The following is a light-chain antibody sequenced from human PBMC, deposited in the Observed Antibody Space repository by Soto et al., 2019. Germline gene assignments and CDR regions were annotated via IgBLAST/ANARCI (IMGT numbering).Light chain of an antibody. CDR3: QQYENLPT. V-gene: IGKV1-33*01. CDR1: QNINNY. J-gene: IGKJ5*01. Sequence: DLEVTQSPSSLSASVGERVTITCQASQNINNYLNWYQQKPGRAPKLLIYDASNLEAGVPSRFRGSGSGTDFTFTISRLQPEDIATYYCQQYENLPTFGQGTRLEIK. CDR2: DAS.